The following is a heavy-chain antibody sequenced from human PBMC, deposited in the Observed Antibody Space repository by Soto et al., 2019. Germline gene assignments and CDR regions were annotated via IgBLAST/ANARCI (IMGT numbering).Heavy chain of an antibody. Sequence: PGGSLRLSCASSGFTSSSYGMHLVRQAPGKGLEWVAVISYDGSNKYYADSVKGRFTISRDNSKNTLYLQMNSLRAEDTAVYYCAKEIWEYSGYDDLIGFDYWGQGTLVTVSS. CDR3: AKEIWEYSGYDDLIGFDY. CDR1: GFTSSSYG. V-gene: IGHV3-30*18. D-gene: IGHD5-12*01. J-gene: IGHJ4*02. CDR2: ISYDGSNK.